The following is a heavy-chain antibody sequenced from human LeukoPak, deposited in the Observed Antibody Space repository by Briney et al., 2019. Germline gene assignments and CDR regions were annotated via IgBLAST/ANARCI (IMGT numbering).Heavy chain of an antibody. J-gene: IGHJ4*02. CDR1: GFTFSSYA. CDR2: ISGSGGST. CDR3: AKDRKPGIAVPGYKYFDY. D-gene: IGHD6-19*01. V-gene: IGHV3-23*01. Sequence: GSLRLSCAASGFTFSSYAMSWVRQAPGKGLGWVSAISGSGGSTYYVDSVKGRFTISRDNSKNTLYLQMNSLRAEDTAVYYCAKDRKPGIAVPGYKYFDYWGQGTLVTVSS.